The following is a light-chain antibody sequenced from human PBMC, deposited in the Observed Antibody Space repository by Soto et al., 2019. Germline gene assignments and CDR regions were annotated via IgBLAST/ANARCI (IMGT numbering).Light chain of an antibody. V-gene: IGLV1-47*01. CDR1: SSNLGSNF. CDR3: AAWDASLSGYV. CDR2: RNN. Sequence: QSVLTQPPSASGTPGQRVNISCSGSSSNLGSNFVYWYQQLPGTAPKLLLYRNNQRPSGVPDRFSGSKSGTSASLAISGLRSEDEADYYCAAWDASLSGYVFGTGTKLTVL. J-gene: IGLJ1*01.